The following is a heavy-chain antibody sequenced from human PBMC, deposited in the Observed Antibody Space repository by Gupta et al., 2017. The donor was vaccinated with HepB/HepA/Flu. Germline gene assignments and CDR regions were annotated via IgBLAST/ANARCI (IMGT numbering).Heavy chain of an antibody. CDR3: ASVTKTGVDIYYMDV. D-gene: IGHD7-27*01. V-gene: IGHV4-59*01. CDR1: GGSISSYY. J-gene: IGHJ6*03. Sequence: QVQLQESGPGLVKPSETLSLTCPVSGGSISSYYWSWIRQPPGKGLEWIGYIYYSGSTNYNPSLKSRVTISVDTSKNQFSLKLSSVTAADTAVYYCASVTKTGVDIYYMDVWGKGTTVTVSS. CDR2: IYYSGST.